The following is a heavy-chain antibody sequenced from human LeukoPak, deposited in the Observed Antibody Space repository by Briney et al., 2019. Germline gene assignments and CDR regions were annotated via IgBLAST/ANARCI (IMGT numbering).Heavy chain of an antibody. CDR2: ISAYNGNT. Sequence: ASVKVSCKASGYTFTSYGICWVRQAPGQGLEWMGWISAYNGNTNYAQKLQGRVTMTTDTSTSTAYMELRSLRSDDTAVYYCARDYDFWSGYDYYYYMDVWGKGTTVTVSS. CDR3: ARDYDFWSGYDYYYYMDV. D-gene: IGHD3-3*01. J-gene: IGHJ6*03. V-gene: IGHV1-18*01. CDR1: GYTFTSYG.